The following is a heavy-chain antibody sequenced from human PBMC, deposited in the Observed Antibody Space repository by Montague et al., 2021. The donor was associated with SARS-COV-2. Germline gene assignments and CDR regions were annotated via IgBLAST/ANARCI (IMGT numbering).Heavy chain of an antibody. V-gene: IGHV2-5*02. D-gene: IGHD4-17*01. CDR1: GFSLSTSGVG. Sequence: PALVKPTQTLTLTCTFSGFSLSTSGVGVGWIRQPPGKALEWLALIYRDDDKRYSPSLKRRLTITKDTSKNQVVLTMTNMDPVDTATYYCARSYGDYLFDYWGQGTLVTVSS. J-gene: IGHJ4*02. CDR2: IYRDDDK. CDR3: ARSYGDYLFDY.